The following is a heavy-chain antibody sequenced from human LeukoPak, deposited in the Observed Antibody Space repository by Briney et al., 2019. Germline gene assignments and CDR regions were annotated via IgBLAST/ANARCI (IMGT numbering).Heavy chain of an antibody. V-gene: IGHV3-11*05. D-gene: IGHD1-26*01. CDR3: ARVGEYSGSYCDY. CDR2: ISGSSSYT. Sequence: GGSLRLSCAASGFTFSDYYVTWIRQAPGKGLEWVSFISGSSSYTNSADSVKGRFTISRDNAKNSLYLQMNSLRAEDTAVYYCARVGEYSGSYCDYWGQGTPVTVSS. CDR1: GFTFSDYY. J-gene: IGHJ4*02.